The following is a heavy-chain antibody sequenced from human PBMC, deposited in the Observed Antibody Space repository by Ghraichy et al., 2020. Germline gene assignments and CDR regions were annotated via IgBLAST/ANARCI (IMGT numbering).Heavy chain of an antibody. Sequence: GESLRLSCAASGFTFSGYWMHWVRQAPGKGLVWVSRINTDGSTTTYADSVKGRFTISRDNAKNTLYLQMNSLRAEDTAVYYCARDIEYWSDYYNGMDVWGQGTTVTVSS. CDR2: INTDGSTT. D-gene: IGHD3-3*01. CDR1: GFTFSGYW. CDR3: ARDIEYWSDYYNGMDV. V-gene: IGHV3-74*01. J-gene: IGHJ6*02.